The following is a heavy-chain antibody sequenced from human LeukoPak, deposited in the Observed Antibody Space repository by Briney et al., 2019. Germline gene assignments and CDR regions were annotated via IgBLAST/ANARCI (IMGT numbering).Heavy chain of an antibody. CDR3: ARVPAGSRYYFDD. CDR1: GYSISSSYY. CDR2: LHHSGST. V-gene: IGHV4-38-2*01. Sequence: SETLSLTCAVSGYSISSSYYWGWIRQPPGKGLEWIGSLHHSGSTYYNPSLQSRVTTSVDTSKNQSSLKLSSVTAADTAVYFCARVPAGSRYYFDDWGQGTLVTVSS. J-gene: IGHJ4*02. D-gene: IGHD2-15*01.